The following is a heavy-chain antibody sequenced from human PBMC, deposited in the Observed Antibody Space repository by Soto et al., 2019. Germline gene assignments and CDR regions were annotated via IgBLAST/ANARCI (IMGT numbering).Heavy chain of an antibody. V-gene: IGHV4-39*02. J-gene: IGHJ4*02. CDR1: GASLKSRNYF. CDR3: GRLAEAATGHTDFDF. D-gene: IGHD2-15*01. CDR2: IHSSGGT. Sequence: SETLSLTCTVSGASLKSRNYFWGWIRQPPGKGLEFVGSIHSSGGTYYNPSLKSRVTVSVDLSNSHFSLSLKSLTATDTAVYYCGRLAEAATGHTDFDFWGQGTLVTVSS.